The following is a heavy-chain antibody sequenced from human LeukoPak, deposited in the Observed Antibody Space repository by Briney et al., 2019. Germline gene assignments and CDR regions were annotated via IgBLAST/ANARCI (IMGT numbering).Heavy chain of an antibody. CDR1: GFTFSSYS. J-gene: IGHJ4*02. CDR3: ARCSVTKVDY. Sequence: PGGSLRLSWAASGFTFSSYSMNWVRQAPGKGLEWVSYISSSSSSKYYADSLKGRFTISRDNAKNSLYLQMNSLRAEDTAVYYCARCSVTKVDYWGQGTLVTVSS. CDR2: ISSSSSSK. V-gene: IGHV3-48*01. D-gene: IGHD4-17*01.